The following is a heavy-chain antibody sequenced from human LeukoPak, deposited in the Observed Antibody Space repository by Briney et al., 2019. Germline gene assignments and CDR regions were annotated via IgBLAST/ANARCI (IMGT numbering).Heavy chain of an antibody. V-gene: IGHV4-34*01. CDR2: INHSGST. CDR1: GGTISSYY. J-gene: IGHJ4*02. D-gene: IGHD6-19*01. Sequence: SETLSLTCTVSGGTISSYYWSWIRQPPGKGLEWIGEINHSGSTNYNPSLKSRVTISVDTSKNQFSLKLSSVTAADTAVYYCARGHSSGWYYYWGQGTLVTVSS. CDR3: ARGHSSGWYYY.